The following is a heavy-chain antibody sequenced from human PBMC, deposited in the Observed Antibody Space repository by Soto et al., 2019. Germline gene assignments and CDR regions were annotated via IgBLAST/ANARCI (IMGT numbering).Heavy chain of an antibody. CDR3: AREGGYGNYQDAAFNI. CDR1: GYSFTSYS. Sequence: ASVKVSCKASGYSFTSYSISWVRQAPGQGLEWIGWINVYNSNTEYAQNLQGRLTMTSDTSTTTAYMELRGLRSDDTGVYYCAREGGYGNYQDAAFNIWGQGKMVTVSS. V-gene: IGHV1-18*01. CDR2: INVYNSNT. J-gene: IGHJ3*02. D-gene: IGHD1-7*01.